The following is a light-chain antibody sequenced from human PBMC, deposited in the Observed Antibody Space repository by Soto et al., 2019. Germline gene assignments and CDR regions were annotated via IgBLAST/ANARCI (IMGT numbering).Light chain of an antibody. Sequence: DIQMTQSPSSLSASIGDSVTITCRASQTIIGYLNWYQQKPGKDPRLLIYAASSLQSGVPSRFSGSGSGTDFTLTISSLQPEDFATYYCQQSYSTPRTFGQGTKVDIK. J-gene: IGKJ1*01. CDR3: QQSYSTPRT. CDR2: AAS. CDR1: QTIIGY. V-gene: IGKV1-39*01.